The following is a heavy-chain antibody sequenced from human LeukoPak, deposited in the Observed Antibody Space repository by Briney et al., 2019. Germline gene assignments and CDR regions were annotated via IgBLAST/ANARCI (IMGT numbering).Heavy chain of an antibody. CDR1: GGSISSYY. CDR2: IYYSGST. J-gene: IGHJ6*02. CDR3: ANRPLRPIYYYGMDV. Sequence: SETLSLTCTVSGGSISSYYWSWIRQPPGKGLEWIGYIYYSGSTNYNPSLKSRVTISVDTSKNQFSLKLSSVTAADTAVYYCANRPLRPIYYYGMDVWGQGTTVTVSS. V-gene: IGHV4-59*08.